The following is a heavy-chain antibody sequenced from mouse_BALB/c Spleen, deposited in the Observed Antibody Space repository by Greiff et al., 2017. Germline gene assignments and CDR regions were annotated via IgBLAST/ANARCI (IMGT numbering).Heavy chain of an antibody. CDR1: GFTFSSYT. V-gene: IGHV5-9*03. CDR3: ARGLYDYGFAY. J-gene: IGHJ3*01. Sequence: DVKLVESGGGLVKPGGSLKLSCAASGFTFSSYTMSWVRQTPEKRLEWVATISSGGGNTYYPDSVKGRFTISRDNAKNNLYLQMSSLRSEDTALYYCARGLYDYGFAYWGQGTLVTVSA. CDR2: ISSGGGNT. D-gene: IGHD2-4*01.